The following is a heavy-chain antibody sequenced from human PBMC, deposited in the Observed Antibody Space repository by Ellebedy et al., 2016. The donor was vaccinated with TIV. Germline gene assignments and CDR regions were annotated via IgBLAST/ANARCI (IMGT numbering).Heavy chain of an antibody. CDR1: AFTSPLTFSNYW. D-gene: IGHD6-25*01. Sequence: GESLKISCVASAFTSPLTFSNYWLNWLRQAPGKGLEWLANIKQDGSETYYVDSVKGRFTISRDNTKNSLFLQMSSLGDEDTGTYYCAAGGGYLDVAWGHGTLVTVSS. CDR3: AAGGGYLDVA. CDR2: IKQDGSET. V-gene: IGHV3-7*01. J-gene: IGHJ5*01.